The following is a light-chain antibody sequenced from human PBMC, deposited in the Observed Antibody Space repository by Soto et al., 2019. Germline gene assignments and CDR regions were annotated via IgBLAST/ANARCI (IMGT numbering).Light chain of an antibody. J-gene: IGLJ3*02. Sequence: QSALTQPRSVSGSPGQSVTISCTATSNDADGSNYVSWYQHHPGKAPKLLISDVSQRPSGVPARFSGSKSGGTASLTISGLQAEDEADYYCCSSAAFFTWVFGGGTKLTVL. V-gene: IGLV2-11*01. CDR1: SNDADGSNY. CDR3: CSSAAFFTWV. CDR2: DVS.